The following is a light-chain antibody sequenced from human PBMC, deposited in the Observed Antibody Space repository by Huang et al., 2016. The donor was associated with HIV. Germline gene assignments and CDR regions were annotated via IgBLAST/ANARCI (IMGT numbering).Light chain of an antibody. Sequence: EIILTQSPATLSEFQVKSATLSCRASQSVADNLAWFQQKPGQPPRLLISGGSTRASGVPARVSGSGSGAGYTLTISSLQSEDFATYYCQQYYSWPRTFGQGTRV. CDR2: GGS. V-gene: IGKV3-15*01. CDR1: QSVADN. J-gene: IGKJ1*01. CDR3: QQYYSWPRT.